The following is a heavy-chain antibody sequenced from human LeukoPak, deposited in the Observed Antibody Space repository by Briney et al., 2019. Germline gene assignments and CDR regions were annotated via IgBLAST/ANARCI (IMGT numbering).Heavy chain of an antibody. CDR3: ARIQLWFDYYYYGMDV. J-gene: IGHJ6*02. Sequence: PGGSLRLSCVASGFPFSSYWMTWVRQAPGKGLEWVSYISSSSSTIYYADSVKGRFTISRDNAKNSLYLQMNSLRAEDTAVYYCARIQLWFDYYYYGMDVWGQGTTVTVSS. CDR1: GFPFSSYW. CDR2: ISSSSSTI. D-gene: IGHD5-18*01. V-gene: IGHV3-48*01.